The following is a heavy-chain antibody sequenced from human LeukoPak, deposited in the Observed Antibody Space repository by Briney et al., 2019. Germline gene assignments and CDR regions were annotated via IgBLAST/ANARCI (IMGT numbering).Heavy chain of an antibody. Sequence: GLEWMGWIIAYHRTTKYAQKLQGRDTITTDTSKRKAYMEKKSLRSDDTAVYYCARVRSGCDYWGQGTLVTVSS. V-gene: IGHV1-18*01. CDR3: ARVRSGCDY. CDR2: IIAYHRTT. D-gene: IGHD5-12*01. J-gene: IGHJ4*02.